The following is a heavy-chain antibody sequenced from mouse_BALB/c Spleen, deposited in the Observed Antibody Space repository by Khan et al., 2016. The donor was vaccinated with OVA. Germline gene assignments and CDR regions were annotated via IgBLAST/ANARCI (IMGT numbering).Heavy chain of an antibody. CDR1: GFAFNSYG. Sequence: EVELVESGGGLVKPGGSLKLSCEVSGFAFNSYGMPWVRQTPEKRLEWVATISSTGTYTYYPDSVKGRFTISRDTARNTLYLQMSSLRSEDTALYYCTSPVDYGNRWFACWGQGTPGTVSA. D-gene: IGHD2-1*01. V-gene: IGHV5-9*02. CDR2: ISSTGTYT. CDR3: TSPVDYGNRWFAC. J-gene: IGHJ3*01.